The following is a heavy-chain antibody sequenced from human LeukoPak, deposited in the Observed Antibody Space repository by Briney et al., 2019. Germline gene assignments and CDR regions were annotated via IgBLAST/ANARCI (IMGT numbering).Heavy chain of an antibody. D-gene: IGHD2/OR15-2a*01. J-gene: IGHJ6*02. Sequence: PGGSLRLSCAASGFTFSSYWMHWVRQAPGKGLEWVSRINSDGSSTSYADSVKGRFTISRDNAKNTLYLQMNSLRAEDTAVYYCAKARSAYFSYYGMDVWGQGTTVTVSS. CDR2: INSDGSST. CDR3: AKARSAYFSYYGMDV. CDR1: GFTFSSYW. V-gene: IGHV3-74*01.